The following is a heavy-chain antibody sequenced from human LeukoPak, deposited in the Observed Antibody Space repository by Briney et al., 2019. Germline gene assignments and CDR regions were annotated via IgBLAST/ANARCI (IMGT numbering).Heavy chain of an antibody. J-gene: IGHJ4*02. V-gene: IGHV3-23*01. D-gene: IGHD5-12*01. CDR1: GSTLSSYG. CDR2: ISGSGGST. Sequence: GGSLRLSCAASGSTLSSYGMSWVRQAPGKGLEWVSAISGSGGSTYYADSVKGRFTISRDNSKNTLYLQMNSLRAEDTAVYYCAKSNSGYDVGGFDYWGQGTLVTVSS. CDR3: AKSNSGYDVGGFDY.